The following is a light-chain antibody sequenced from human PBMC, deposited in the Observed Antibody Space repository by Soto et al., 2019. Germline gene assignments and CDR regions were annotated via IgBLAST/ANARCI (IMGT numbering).Light chain of an antibody. CDR2: GTS. J-gene: IGKJ3*01. CDR1: QDMSNF. Sequence: DIQMTQSPSSLSASVGDRVSITCQASQDMSNFLNWSQQKPGKAPKLLIYGTSTLQSGVPSRFSAFGSGTEFTLTISSLQPEDFATYHCQQLQRTPFTFGPGTTVDV. CDR3: QQLQRTPFT. V-gene: IGKV1-9*01.